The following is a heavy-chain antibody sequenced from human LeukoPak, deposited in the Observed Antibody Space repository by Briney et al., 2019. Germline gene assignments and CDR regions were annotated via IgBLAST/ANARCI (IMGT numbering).Heavy chain of an antibody. CDR3: ARRGRWFGELLISPPYNWFDP. Sequence: SETLSLTCTVSGGSISSSSYYWSWIRQPPGKGLEWIGEINHSGSTNYNPSLKSRVTISVDTSKNQFSLKLGSVTAADTAVYYCARRGRWFGELLISPPYNWFDPWGQGTLVTVSS. D-gene: IGHD3-10*01. CDR2: INHSGST. V-gene: IGHV4-39*07. J-gene: IGHJ5*02. CDR1: GGSISSSSYY.